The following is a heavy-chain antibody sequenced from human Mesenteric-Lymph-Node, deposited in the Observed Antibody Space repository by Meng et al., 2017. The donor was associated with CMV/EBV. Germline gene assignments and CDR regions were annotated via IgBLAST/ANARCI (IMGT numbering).Heavy chain of an antibody. Sequence: ASVKVSCKASGYTFTSYGISWVRQAPGQGLEWMGWISAYNGNTNYAQKLQGRVTMTTDTSTSTAYMELRSLRSDDTAVYYCARFFWSGYCPENPFDYWGQGTLVTVSS. CDR2: ISAYNGNT. V-gene: IGHV1-18*01. J-gene: IGHJ4*02. CDR3: ARFFWSGYCPENPFDY. CDR1: GYTFTSYG. D-gene: IGHD3-3*01.